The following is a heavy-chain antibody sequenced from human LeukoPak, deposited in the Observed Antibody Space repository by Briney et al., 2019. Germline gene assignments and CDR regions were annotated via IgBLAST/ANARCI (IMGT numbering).Heavy chain of an antibody. V-gene: IGHV3-7*02. D-gene: IGHD7-27*01. CDR2: IKQDESQK. J-gene: IGHJ4*02. CDR1: GFTFGTYW. Sequence: PGGSLRLSCAASGFTFGTYWISWGRQAPGEGLGCGSNIKQDESQKYSMDSVKGRFTISRDNAKNSLYLQMNSLREEDTAVYYCTRIHKLGILAYFDSWGQGTLVTVSS. CDR3: TRIHKLGILAYFDS.